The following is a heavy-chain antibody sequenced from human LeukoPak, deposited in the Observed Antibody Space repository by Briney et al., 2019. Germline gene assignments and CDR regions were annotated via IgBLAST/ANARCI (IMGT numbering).Heavy chain of an antibody. V-gene: IGHV4-61*08. J-gene: IGHJ4*02. CDR3: ARERYEYSSSYFDY. CDR1: GGSISSGDYY. CDR2: IYYSGST. Sequence: PSQTLSLTCTVSGGSISSGDYYWSWIRQPPGKGLEWIGYIYYSGSTNYNPSLKSRVTISVDTSKNQFSLKLSSVTAADTAVYYCARERYEYSSSYFDYWGQGTLVTVSS. D-gene: IGHD6-6*01.